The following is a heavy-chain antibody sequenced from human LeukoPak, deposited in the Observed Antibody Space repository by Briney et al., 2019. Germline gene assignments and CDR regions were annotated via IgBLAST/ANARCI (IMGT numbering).Heavy chain of an antibody. CDR3: ARDTPNERFLEWDNYYYYMDV. CDR1: GYTFTSYG. CDR2: ISAYNGNT. D-gene: IGHD3-3*01. V-gene: IGHV1-18*01. Sequence: ASVKVSCKASGYTFTSYGISWVRQAPGQGLEWMGWISAYNGNTNYAQKLQGRVTMTTDTSTSTAYMELRSLRSDDTAVYYCARDTPNERFLEWDNYYYYMDVWGKGTTVTVSS. J-gene: IGHJ6*03.